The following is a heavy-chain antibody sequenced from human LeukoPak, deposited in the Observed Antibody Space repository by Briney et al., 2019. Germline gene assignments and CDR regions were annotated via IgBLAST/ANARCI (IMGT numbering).Heavy chain of an antibody. V-gene: IGHV1-69*13. Sequence: ASVKVSCKASGGTFSSYAISWVRQAPGQGLEWMGGIIPIFGTANYAQKFQGRVTITADESTSTTYMELSSLRSEDTAVYYCARGGRGSSGWYFGYWGQGTLVTVSS. CDR2: IIPIFGTA. J-gene: IGHJ4*02. CDR1: GGTFSSYA. CDR3: ARGGRGSSGWYFGY. D-gene: IGHD6-19*01.